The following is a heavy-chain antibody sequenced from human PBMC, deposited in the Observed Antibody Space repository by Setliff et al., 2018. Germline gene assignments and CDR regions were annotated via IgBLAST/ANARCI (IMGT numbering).Heavy chain of an antibody. CDR1: GASINSGTYY. D-gene: IGHD2-2*01. CDR2: IHYSGTT. Sequence: PSETLSLTCTVSGASINSGTYYWAWIRQPPGKGLEWIGRIHYSGTTYYNPSLKSRVTISVDTSKNQFSLRLSSVTAADTAVYYCAICRYQVPYNYWGQGSLVTVSS. V-gene: IGHV4-39*01. CDR3: AICRYQVPYNY. J-gene: IGHJ4*02.